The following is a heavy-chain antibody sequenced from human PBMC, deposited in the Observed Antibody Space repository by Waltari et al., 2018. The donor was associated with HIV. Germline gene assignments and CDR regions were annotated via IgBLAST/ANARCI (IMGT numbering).Heavy chain of an antibody. J-gene: IGHJ4*02. D-gene: IGHD3-9*01. CDR1: GGTFSSYA. CDR3: ACPSRYFDWFPLGY. CDR2: IIPIFGTA. Sequence: QVQLVQSGAEVKKPGSSVKVSCKASGGTFSSYAISWVQQAPGQGLEWMGGIIPIFGTANYAQKFQGRVTITADESTSTAYMELSSLRSEDTAVYYCACPSRYFDWFPLGYWGQGTLVTVSS. V-gene: IGHV1-69*01.